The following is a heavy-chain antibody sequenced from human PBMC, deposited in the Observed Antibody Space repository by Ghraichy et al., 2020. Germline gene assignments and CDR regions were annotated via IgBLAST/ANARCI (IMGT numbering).Heavy chain of an antibody. V-gene: IGHV3-73*01. CDR3: SRRKDEYSSSSSLYYYYRYGLDV. D-gene: IGHD6-6*01. CDR1: GFTFSGSA. CDR2: IRSKANGYAT. Sequence: GGSLRLSCAASGFTFSGSALHWVRQASGKGLEWVGRIRSKANGYATLYAASVKGRFTISRDDSKNTAYLQMNSLKTEDTAVYYCSRRKDEYSSSSSLYYYYRYGLDVWGQGTTVTVS. J-gene: IGHJ6*02.